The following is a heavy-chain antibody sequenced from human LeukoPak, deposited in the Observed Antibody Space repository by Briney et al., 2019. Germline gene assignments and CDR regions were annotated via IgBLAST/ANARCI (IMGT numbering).Heavy chain of an antibody. D-gene: IGHD3-3*01. Sequence: PSETLSLTCAVSGYSISSGYYWGWIRQPPGKGLEWMGSIYHSGSTYYNPSLKSRVTISVDTSKNQFSLKLSSVTAADTAVYYCARHASYDHYYYYYYMDVWGKGTTVTVSS. V-gene: IGHV4-38-2*01. CDR3: ARHASYDHYYYYYYMDV. CDR1: GYSISSGYY. J-gene: IGHJ6*03. CDR2: IYHSGST.